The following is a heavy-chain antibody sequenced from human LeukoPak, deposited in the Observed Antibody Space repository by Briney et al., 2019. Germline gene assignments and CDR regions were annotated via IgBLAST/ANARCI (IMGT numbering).Heavy chain of an antibody. CDR3: ARDRGGYSNNYFDY. CDR1: GFTFSNYV. Sequence: PGGSLRLSCVASGFTFSNYVMSWVRQAPGEGLEWVSSISTAGGSTYYADSVRGRFTISRDNSKNTLYLQMNSLRAEDTAVYYCARDRGGYSNNYFDYWGQGTLVTVSS. D-gene: IGHD3-22*01. J-gene: IGHJ4*02. V-gene: IGHV3-23*01. CDR2: ISTAGGST.